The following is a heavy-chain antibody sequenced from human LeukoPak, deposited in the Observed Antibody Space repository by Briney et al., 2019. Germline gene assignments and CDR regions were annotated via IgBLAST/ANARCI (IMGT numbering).Heavy chain of an antibody. D-gene: IGHD3-22*01. V-gene: IGHV1-2*02. Sequence: ASVKVSCKASGYTFTGYYMHWVRQAPGQGLEGMGWINPNSGGTNYAQKFQGRVTLTRDTSISTAYMELSRLRSDDTAVYYCARDHDSSGYYYPYWGQGTLVTVSS. CDR2: INPNSGGT. J-gene: IGHJ4*02. CDR1: GYTFTGYY. CDR3: ARDHDSSGYYYPY.